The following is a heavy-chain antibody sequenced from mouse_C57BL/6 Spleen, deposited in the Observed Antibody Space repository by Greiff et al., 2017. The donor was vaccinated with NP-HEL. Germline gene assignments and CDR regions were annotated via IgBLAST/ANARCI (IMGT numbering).Heavy chain of an antibody. CDR3: ARHSTQLEAWFAY. Sequence: EVKVVESGGDLVKPGGSLKLSCAASGFTFSSYGMSWVRQTPDKRLEWVATISSGGSYTYYPDSVKGRFTISRDNAKNTLYLQMSSLKSEDTAMYYCARHSTQLEAWFAYWGQGTLVTVSA. V-gene: IGHV5-6*01. J-gene: IGHJ3*01. D-gene: IGHD2-12*01. CDR1: GFTFSSYG. CDR2: ISSGGSYT.